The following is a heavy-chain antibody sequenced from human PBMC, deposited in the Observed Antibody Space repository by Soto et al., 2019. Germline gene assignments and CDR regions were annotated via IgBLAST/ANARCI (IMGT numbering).Heavy chain of an antibody. J-gene: IGHJ4*02. V-gene: IGHV2-5*02. CDR3: ACSGVGVWGNGYGCFDS. CDR2: IYWDDDK. D-gene: IGHD5-18*01. Sequence: SGPTLVNPTQTLTLTCTFCGFSLSTRGVGVGWIRQPPGRALEWLALIYWDDDKRYSPSLKSRLTITKDTSKNQVVLTMTNMDPVETATYYCACSGVGVWGNGYGCFDSWGQ. CDR1: GFSLSTRGVG.